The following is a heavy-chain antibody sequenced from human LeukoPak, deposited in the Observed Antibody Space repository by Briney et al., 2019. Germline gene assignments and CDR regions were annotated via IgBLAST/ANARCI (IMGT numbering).Heavy chain of an antibody. CDR1: GGSISDYS. D-gene: IGHD6-13*01. CDR3: ARHSITAGTEYAFDI. Sequence: SETLSLTCTVSGGSISDYSWSWIRQPPGKGLEWIGYIYYSGSTNYNPSLKSRVTISVDTSKNQFSLKLSSVTAADTAVYYCARHSITAGTEYAFDIWGQGTMVTVSS. J-gene: IGHJ3*02. V-gene: IGHV4-59*08. CDR2: IYYSGST.